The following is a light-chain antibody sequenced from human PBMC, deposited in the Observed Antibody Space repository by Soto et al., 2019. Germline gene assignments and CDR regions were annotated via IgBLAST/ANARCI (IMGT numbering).Light chain of an antibody. CDR1: SSNIGAGYD. V-gene: IGLV1-40*01. J-gene: IGLJ1*01. CDR3: QSFDSSLSIV. CDR2: GNN. Sequence: QSVLTQPPSVSGASGQRVTISCTGSSSNIGAGYDVHWYQQLPGTAPKLLIYGNNNRPSGVPDRFSGSKSGTSASLAITGLQAEDEADYYCQSFDSSLSIVFGTGTKVTVL.